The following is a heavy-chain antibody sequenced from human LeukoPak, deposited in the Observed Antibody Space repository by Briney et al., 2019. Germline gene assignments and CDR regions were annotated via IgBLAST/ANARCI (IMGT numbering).Heavy chain of an antibody. CDR1: GYTFTGYY. J-gene: IGHJ4*02. Sequence: ASVKVSCKSSGYTFTGYYMHGVRRAPAQGLEGVGWINPNRGGTKYAQKLQGRVTMTRDTSINTADVEMSRLRSDDTAVYYCARDPRYRSSSPYYFDYWGQGTLVTVSS. CDR2: INPNRGGT. D-gene: IGHD6-6*01. V-gene: IGHV1-2*02. CDR3: ARDPRYRSSSPYYFDY.